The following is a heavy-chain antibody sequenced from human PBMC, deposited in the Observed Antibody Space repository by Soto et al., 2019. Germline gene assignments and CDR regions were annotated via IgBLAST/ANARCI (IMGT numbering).Heavy chain of an antibody. Sequence: PSVKVSCKASGYTFTSYGISWVRQAPGQGLEWMGWISAYNGNTNYAQKLQGRVTMTTDTSTSTAYMELRSLRSDDTAVYYCARGSLFLEWLLLDYWGQGTLVTVSS. CDR2: ISAYNGNT. CDR1: GYTFTSYG. V-gene: IGHV1-18*01. J-gene: IGHJ4*02. D-gene: IGHD3-3*01. CDR3: ARGSLFLEWLLLDY.